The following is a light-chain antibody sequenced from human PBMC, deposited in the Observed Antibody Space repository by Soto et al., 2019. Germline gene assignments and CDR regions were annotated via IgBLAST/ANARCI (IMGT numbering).Light chain of an antibody. CDR3: QQTHTTVT. Sequence: DIQMTQSPSSLSASVGDRVTITCRASQSISTYLNWYQQKPGKVPKLLIYAASSLQSGVPSRFSGSGSGTDFTLTISSLQPEDFATYYCQQTHTTVTFVGGTKVDIK. V-gene: IGKV1-39*01. CDR1: QSISTY. J-gene: IGKJ4*01. CDR2: AAS.